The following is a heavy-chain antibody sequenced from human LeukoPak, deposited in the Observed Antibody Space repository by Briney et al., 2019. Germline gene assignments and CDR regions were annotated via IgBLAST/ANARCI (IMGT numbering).Heavy chain of an antibody. D-gene: IGHD3-22*01. V-gene: IGHV3-53*01. CDR2: IYSGGST. CDR1: GFTVSSNY. Sequence: GSLRLSCAASGFTVSSNYMSWVRQAPGKGLEWVSVIYSGGSTYYADSVKGRFTISRDNSKNTLYLQMNSLRAEDTAVYYCARGQYYYDSSGYFDYWGQGTLVTVSS. CDR3: ARGQYYYDSSGYFDY. J-gene: IGHJ4*02.